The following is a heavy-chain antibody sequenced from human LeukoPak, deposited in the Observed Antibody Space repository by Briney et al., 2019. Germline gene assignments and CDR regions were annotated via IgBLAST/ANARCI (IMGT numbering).Heavy chain of an antibody. CDR1: GYTFASYD. CDR3: ARAGGYCGRISCPYYFDY. V-gene: IGHV1-8*01. D-gene: IGHD2-15*01. J-gene: IGHJ4*02. Sequence: ASVKVSCKASGYTFASYDINWVRQATGQGLEWMGWMNPNSGNTGYAQKFQGRVTMTRNTSISTAYMELSSLRSEDTAVYYCARAGGYCGRISCPYYFDYWGQGSLVAVSS. CDR2: MNPNSGNT.